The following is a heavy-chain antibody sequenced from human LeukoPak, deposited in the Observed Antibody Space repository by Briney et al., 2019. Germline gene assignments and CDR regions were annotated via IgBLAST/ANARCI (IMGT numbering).Heavy chain of an antibody. CDR1: GFTFSDYY. CDR2: ISSSGSTI. Sequence: GGSLRLSCAASGFTFSDYYMSWIRQAPGKGLEWVSYISSSGSTIYYADSVKGRFTISRDNAKNTLYLQMNSLRAEDTAVYYCAKAPDYYGSGSYDYWGQGTLVTVSS. J-gene: IGHJ4*02. CDR3: AKAPDYYGSGSYDY. D-gene: IGHD3-10*01. V-gene: IGHV3-11*01.